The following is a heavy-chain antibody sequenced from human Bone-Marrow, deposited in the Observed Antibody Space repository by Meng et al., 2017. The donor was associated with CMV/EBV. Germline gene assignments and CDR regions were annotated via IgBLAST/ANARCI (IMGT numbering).Heavy chain of an antibody. CDR3: ARVINYDSSGYNFFDY. CDR2: ISAYNGNT. CDR1: GYAFTSYG. J-gene: IGHJ4*02. V-gene: IGHV1-18*01. Sequence: HDQVVQSGAELKKPGASVKVCGKASGYAFTSYGSSWVRQAPGQGLEWMGWISAYNGNTNYAQKLKGRVTMTTDTSTSTAYMELRSLRYDDTAVYYCARVINYDSSGYNFFDYWGQGTLVTVSS. D-gene: IGHD3-22*01.